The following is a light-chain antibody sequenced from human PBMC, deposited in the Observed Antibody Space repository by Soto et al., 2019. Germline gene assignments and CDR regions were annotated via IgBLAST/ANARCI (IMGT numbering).Light chain of an antibody. J-gene: IGKJ2*01. Sequence: PPTLSVSPGGRVTLSCEASETISADLAWYHHRPGQAPRLLIYAASTRAPGVPARFSGSGSGTDFTLAIANLQPEDFGLYYCQHNHNWPHTFGQGATV. CDR1: ETISAD. V-gene: IGKV3-15*01. CDR3: QHNHNWPHT. CDR2: AAS.